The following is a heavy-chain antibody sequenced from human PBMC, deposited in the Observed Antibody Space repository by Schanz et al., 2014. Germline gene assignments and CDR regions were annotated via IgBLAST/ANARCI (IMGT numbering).Heavy chain of an antibody. CDR3: AKVDRTRYYAMDV. CDR2: IIPILDKT. Sequence: QFQLVQSGAEVKKPGSSVKVSCKASGGTFSSSTLTWVRQAPGQGLEWMGRIIPILDKTNYAQKFQGRVTMTADKSTSTVYMEVSGLRSEDTAVYYCAKVDRTRYYAMDVWGQGTTVTVSS. D-gene: IGHD3-9*01. CDR1: GGTFSSST. V-gene: IGHV1-69*08. J-gene: IGHJ6*02.